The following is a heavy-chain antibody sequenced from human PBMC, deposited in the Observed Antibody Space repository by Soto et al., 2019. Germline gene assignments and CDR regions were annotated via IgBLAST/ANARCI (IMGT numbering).Heavy chain of an antibody. D-gene: IGHD1-26*01. V-gene: IGHV4-39*01. J-gene: IGHJ4*02. CDR1: GGSISSSSYY. CDR2: IYYSGTT. CDR3: ARHVGYFDF. Sequence: SETLSLTCTVSGGSISSSSYYWAWIRQPPGKGLEWIGTIYYSGTTYYNPSLKSRVTISVDTSKNQFSLRLSSLTAADAALYYCARHVGYFDFWGQGSLVTVSS.